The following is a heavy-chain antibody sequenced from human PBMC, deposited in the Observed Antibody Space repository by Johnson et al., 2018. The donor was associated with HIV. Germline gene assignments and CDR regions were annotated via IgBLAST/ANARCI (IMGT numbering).Heavy chain of an antibody. J-gene: IGHJ3*02. CDR1: GFTVSSNY. D-gene: IGHD4-17*01. CDR2: ISGSGGST. V-gene: IGHV3-66*01. CDR3: AREDLYGAGPDAFDI. Sequence: VQLVESGGGLVQPGGSLRLSCAASGFTVSSNYMSWVRQAPGKGLEWVSVISGSGGSTYYADSVKGRFTISRDNSKNTLYLQMNSLRAEDTAGYDCAREDLYGAGPDAFDIWGQGTMVTVSS.